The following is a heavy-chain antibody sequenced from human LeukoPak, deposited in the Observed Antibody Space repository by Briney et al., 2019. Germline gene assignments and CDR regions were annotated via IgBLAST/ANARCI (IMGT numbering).Heavy chain of an antibody. CDR3: APTRGSSSWPFDY. CDR1: GFIFSSYW. V-gene: IGHV3-74*01. Sequence: GGSLRLSCAASGFIFSSYWMHWVRQAPGKGLVWVSRINSDGSSTTYADSVKGRFTISRDNAKNALYLQMNSLRAEDTAVYYCAPTRGSSSWPFDYWGQGTLVTVSS. D-gene: IGHD6-13*01. J-gene: IGHJ4*02. CDR2: INSDGSST.